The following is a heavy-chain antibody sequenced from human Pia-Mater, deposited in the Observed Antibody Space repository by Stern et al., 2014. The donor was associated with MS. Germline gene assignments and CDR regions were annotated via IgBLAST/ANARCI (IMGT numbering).Heavy chain of an antibody. CDR3: AKDRQYVTYFFDH. Sequence: VQLEESGGGVVQPGRPLRLSCVASGFTFGSCAMHWVRQAPGKGLAWVAGVSYDGSNKYDADSVKGRFTISRDNSQNTLYMQMSSLRPEDTAVYYCAKDRQYVTYFFDHWGQGSLVTVSS. CDR1: GFTFGSCA. J-gene: IGHJ5*02. V-gene: IGHV3-30*18. CDR2: VSYDGSNK. D-gene: IGHD2-2*01.